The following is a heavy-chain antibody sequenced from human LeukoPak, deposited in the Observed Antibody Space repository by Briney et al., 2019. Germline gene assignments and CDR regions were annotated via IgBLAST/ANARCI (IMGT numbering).Heavy chain of an antibody. CDR1: GFTFSSYW. D-gene: IGHD3-16*01. Sequence: PGRSLRPSCAAAGFTFSSYWMSWVSPADGKGMEWVANIKQDGSEKYYVDSVKGRFTISRDNAKNSLYLQMNSLRAEDTAVYYCARDSMITLDYWGQGTLVAVSS. V-gene: IGHV3-7*03. CDR3: ARDSMITLDY. J-gene: IGHJ4*02. CDR2: IKQDGSEK.